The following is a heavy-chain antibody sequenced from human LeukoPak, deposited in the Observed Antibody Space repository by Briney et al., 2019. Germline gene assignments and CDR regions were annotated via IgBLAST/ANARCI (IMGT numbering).Heavy chain of an antibody. CDR3: AREDQGYYGSGSFDY. Sequence: SETLSLTCTVSGGSINRDYWSWIRQAPEKGLEWIGYIYYNGITNYNPSLKSRVTISVDTSKNQFSLKLSSVIAADTAVYYCAREDQGYYGSGSFDYWGQGTLVTVFS. CDR2: IYYNGIT. CDR1: GGSINRDY. V-gene: IGHV4-59*01. J-gene: IGHJ4*02. D-gene: IGHD3-10*01.